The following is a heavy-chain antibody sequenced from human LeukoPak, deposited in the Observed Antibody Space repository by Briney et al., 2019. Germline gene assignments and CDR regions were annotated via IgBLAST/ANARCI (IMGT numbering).Heavy chain of an antibody. J-gene: IGHJ4*02. V-gene: IGHV3-74*01. Sequence: GGSLRLSCAASGFTFSSYWMHWVRQAPGKGLVWVSRINSDGSSTSYADSVKGRFTISRDNAKNTLYLQMNSLRAEDTAVYYCARARDGYNYVSHSVDYWGQGTLVTVSS. D-gene: IGHD5-24*01. CDR2: INSDGSST. CDR3: ARARDGYNYVSHSVDY. CDR1: GFTFSSYW.